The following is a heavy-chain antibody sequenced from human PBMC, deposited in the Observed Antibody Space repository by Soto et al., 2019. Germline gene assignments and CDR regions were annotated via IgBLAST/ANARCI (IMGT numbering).Heavy chain of an antibody. V-gene: IGHV3-21*01. Sequence: GGSLRLSCAASGFTFSSYSMNWVRQAPGKXLEWVSSISSSSSYIYYADSVKGRFTISRDNAKNSLYLQMNSLRAEDTAVYYCARGKDIVVVVADNWFDPWGQGTLVTVSS. CDR1: GFTFSSYS. D-gene: IGHD2-15*01. CDR3: ARGKDIVVVVADNWFDP. J-gene: IGHJ5*02. CDR2: ISSSSSYI.